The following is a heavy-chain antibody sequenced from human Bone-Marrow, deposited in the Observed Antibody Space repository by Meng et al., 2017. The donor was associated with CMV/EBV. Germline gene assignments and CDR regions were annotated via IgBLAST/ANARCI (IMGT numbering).Heavy chain of an antibody. Sequence: SETLSLTCTVSGGSISSYYWSWIRQPPGKGLEWIGYIYYSGSTNYNPSLKGRFTISRDNAKNSLYLQMNSLRAEDTAVYYCARDYPDFWSGYNNWFDPWGQGTLVTVSS. D-gene: IGHD3-3*01. V-gene: IGHV4-59*12. CDR3: ARDYPDFWSGYNNWFDP. J-gene: IGHJ5*02. CDR1: GGSISSYY. CDR2: IYYSGST.